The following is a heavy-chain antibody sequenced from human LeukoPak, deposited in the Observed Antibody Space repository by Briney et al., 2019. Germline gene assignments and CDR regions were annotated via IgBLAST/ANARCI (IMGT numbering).Heavy chain of an antibody. D-gene: IGHD2-2*02. CDR1: GGSFSGYY. CDR2: INHSGST. Sequence: NPSETLSLTCAVYGGSFSGYYWSWIRQPPGKGLEWIGEINHSGSTNYNPSLRSRVTISVDTSKNQFSLKLSSVTAADTAVYYCARYVNCSSTSCCTRYMDVWGKGTTVTVSS. V-gene: IGHV4-34*01. CDR3: ARYVNCSSTSCCTRYMDV. J-gene: IGHJ6*03.